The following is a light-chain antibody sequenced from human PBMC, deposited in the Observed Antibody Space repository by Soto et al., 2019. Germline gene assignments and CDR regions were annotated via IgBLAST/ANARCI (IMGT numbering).Light chain of an antibody. CDR2: AAS. Sequence: IQMTQSPSSLSASVGDRVTITCRASQGVDSDLSWYQQKPGKAPKLLIYAASSLHSGVPTRFRGSGSGTHFSLTISSRQPEDVATYYCQQIYCTLVLTFGGGTKVEIK. V-gene: IGKV1-39*01. CDR1: QGVDSD. J-gene: IGKJ4*01. CDR3: QQIYCTLVLT.